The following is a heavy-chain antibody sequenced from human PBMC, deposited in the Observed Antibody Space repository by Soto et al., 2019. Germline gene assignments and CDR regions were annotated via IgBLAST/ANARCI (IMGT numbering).Heavy chain of an antibody. J-gene: IGHJ4*02. CDR1: GYFMTNGNY. V-gene: IGHV4-38-2*02. Sequence: PSETLSLTCAVSGYFMTNGNYWGWIRQSPVKGLEWIGSIYYTGRTYYNPSLKSRVTMSVDTSKNQFSLKLTSVTAADTAVYYCARDRAAVASTFDYWGPGTLVTVSS. D-gene: IGHD6-13*01. CDR3: ARDRAAVASTFDY. CDR2: IYYTGRT.